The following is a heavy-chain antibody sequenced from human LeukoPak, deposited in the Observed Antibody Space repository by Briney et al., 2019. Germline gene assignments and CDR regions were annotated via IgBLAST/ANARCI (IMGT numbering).Heavy chain of an antibody. CDR3: ARAVTTVTTYYYYYMDV. V-gene: IGHV4-59*01. J-gene: IGHJ6*03. CDR2: IYYGGSN. Sequence: PSETLSLTCTVSGGSISRYYWSWIRQPPGKGLEWIVYIYYGGSNNYHPSLKSRVTISVDTSKNQFSLKLSSVTAADTAVYYCARAVTTVTTYYYYYMDVWGKGTTVTVSS. CDR1: GGSISRYY. D-gene: IGHD4-17*01.